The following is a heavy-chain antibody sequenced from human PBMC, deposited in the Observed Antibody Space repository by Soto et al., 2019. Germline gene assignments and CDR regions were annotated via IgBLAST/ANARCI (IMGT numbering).Heavy chain of an antibody. Sequence: QITLKESGPTLVKPTQTLTLTCTFSGFSLSTSGVGVGWIRQPPGKALEWLALIYWDDDKRYSPSLKSRLTITKDTSKHQVVLTMTNMDPVDTATYYCAHRLDGQWDFDYWGQGTLVTVSS. D-gene: IGHD2-8*01. CDR3: AHRLDGQWDFDY. J-gene: IGHJ4*02. V-gene: IGHV2-5*02. CDR1: GFSLSTSGVG. CDR2: IYWDDDK.